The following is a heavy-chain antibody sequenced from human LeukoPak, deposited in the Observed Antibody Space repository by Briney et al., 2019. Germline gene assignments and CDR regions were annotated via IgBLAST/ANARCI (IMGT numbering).Heavy chain of an antibody. V-gene: IGHV1-2*02. CDR1: GYTFTVYY. CDR2: INPNSGGT. Sequence: VASVKVSCKASGYTFTVYYMHWVRQAPGQGLEWMGWINPNSGGTNYAQKFQGRVTMTRDTSISTAYMELSRLRSDDTAVYYCARDLSIAVASKITGDYYYYMDVWGKGTTVTVSS. CDR3: ARDLSIAVASKITGDYYYYMDV. J-gene: IGHJ6*03. D-gene: IGHD6-19*01.